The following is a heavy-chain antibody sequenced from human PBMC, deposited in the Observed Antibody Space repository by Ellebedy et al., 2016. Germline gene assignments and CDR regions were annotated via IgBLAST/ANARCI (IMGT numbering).Heavy chain of an antibody. CDR1: GYTFSTYW. J-gene: IGHJ3*01. D-gene: IGHD3-10*01. Sequence: GGSLRLXXQASGYTFSTYWIGWVRQMPGKGLEWMGIIYPGDSDTRYSPSFQGQVTISADKSISTAYLQWNSLKASDTAMYLCARRQLDLRSPWFGAFDVWGQGTMVTVSS. V-gene: IGHV5-51*01. CDR3: ARRQLDLRSPWFGAFDV. CDR2: IYPGDSDT.